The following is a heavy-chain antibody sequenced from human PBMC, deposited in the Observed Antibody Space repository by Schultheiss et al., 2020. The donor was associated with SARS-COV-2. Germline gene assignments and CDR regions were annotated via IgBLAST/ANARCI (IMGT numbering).Heavy chain of an antibody. CDR1: GGSFSGYY. J-gene: IGHJ6*03. CDR3: ARDASPPLIVVVPAASYYMDV. Sequence: SETLSLTCAVYGGSFSGYYWSWIRQPPGKGLEWIGRIYTSGSTNYNPSLKSRVTMSVDTSKNQFSLKLSSVTAADTAVYYCARDASPPLIVVVPAASYYMDVWGKGTTVTVSS. V-gene: IGHV4-59*10. CDR2: IYTSGST. D-gene: IGHD2-2*01.